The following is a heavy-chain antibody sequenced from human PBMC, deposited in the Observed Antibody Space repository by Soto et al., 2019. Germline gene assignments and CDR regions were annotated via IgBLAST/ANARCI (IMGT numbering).Heavy chain of an antibody. CDR3: ALRSMAVVPEY. CDR1: GDSISSYY. Sequence: QVQLQESGPGLVKPSETLSLTCAVSGDSISSYYCMWIRQPPGKGLESIGYLYYGRSANYNPSLQXPXTXSXXTATNQCSLTLSSMTAADTAVYYCALRSMAVVPEYWGQGTLVTVSS. CDR2: LYYGRSA. D-gene: IGHD3-22*01. V-gene: IGHV4-59*01. J-gene: IGHJ4*02.